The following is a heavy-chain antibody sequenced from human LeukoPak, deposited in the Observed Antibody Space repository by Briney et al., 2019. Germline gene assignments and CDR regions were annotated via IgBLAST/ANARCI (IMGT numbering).Heavy chain of an antibody. V-gene: IGHV3-21*01. Sequence: GGSLRLSCAASGFTFSHYRMSWVRQAPGKGLEWVSSISSSSSDIYYADSVKGRFTISRDNAKNSLYLQMNSLRDEDTAVYYCARDQYYDSSFDYWGQGTLVTVSS. CDR3: ARDQYYDSSFDY. J-gene: IGHJ4*02. CDR2: ISSSSSDI. D-gene: IGHD3-22*01. CDR1: GFTFSHYR.